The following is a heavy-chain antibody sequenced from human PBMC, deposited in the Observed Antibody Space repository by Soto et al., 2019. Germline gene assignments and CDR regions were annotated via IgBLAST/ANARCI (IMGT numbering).Heavy chain of an antibody. CDR2: IIPIFGTA. CDR3: AREFSYNHYDSSGYHTYYFDY. J-gene: IGHJ4*02. D-gene: IGHD3-22*01. V-gene: IGHV1-69*06. Sequence: SVKVSCKASGGTFSSYAISWVRQAPGQGLEWMGGIIPIFGTANYAQKFQGRVTITADKSTSTAYMELSSLRSEDTAVYYCAREFSYNHYDSSGYHTYYFDYWGQGTLVTVS. CDR1: GGTFSSYA.